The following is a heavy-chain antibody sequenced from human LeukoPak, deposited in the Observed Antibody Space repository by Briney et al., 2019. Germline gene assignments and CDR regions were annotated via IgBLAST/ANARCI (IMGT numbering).Heavy chain of an antibody. D-gene: IGHD3-22*01. V-gene: IGHV4-39*01. J-gene: IGHJ3*02. CDR2: IYYSGST. CDR1: GGSISSSSYY. Sequence: PSETLSLTCTVSGGSISSSSYYWGWIRQPPGKGLEWIGSIYYSGSTYYNPSLKGRVTISVDTSKNQFSLKLSSVTAADTAVYYCARRRLYYYDSSGYNGAFDIWGQGTMVTVSS. CDR3: ARRRLYYYDSSGYNGAFDI.